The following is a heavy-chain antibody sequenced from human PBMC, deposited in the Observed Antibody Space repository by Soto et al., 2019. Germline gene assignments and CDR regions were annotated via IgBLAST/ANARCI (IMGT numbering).Heavy chain of an antibody. D-gene: IGHD6-19*01. CDR2: ISSSSSYI. CDR1: RFTFSSYS. J-gene: IGHJ4*02. V-gene: IGHV3-21*01. Sequence: GGSLRLSCAASRFTFSSYSMNWVRQAPGKGLEWVSSISSSSSYIYYADSVKGRFTISRDNAKNSLYLQMNSLRAEDTAVYYCATIFLGPGIAVAGTSREDYWGQGTLVTVSS. CDR3: ATIFLGPGIAVAGTSREDY.